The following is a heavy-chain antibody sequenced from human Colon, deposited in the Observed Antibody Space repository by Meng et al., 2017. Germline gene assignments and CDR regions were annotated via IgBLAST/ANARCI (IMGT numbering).Heavy chain of an antibody. V-gene: IGHV3-49*04. CDR1: GFTFGDYA. CDR2: IRSKAYGGTI. Sequence: GESLKISCTASGFTFGDYAMSWARQVPGKGLEWVSFIRSKAYGGTIEYAASVKGRFTISRDDSKSIAYLQMNSLKTKDTAVYYCIRGQRGDYWGQGTLVTVSS. J-gene: IGHJ4*02. CDR3: IRGQRGDY. D-gene: IGHD3-10*01.